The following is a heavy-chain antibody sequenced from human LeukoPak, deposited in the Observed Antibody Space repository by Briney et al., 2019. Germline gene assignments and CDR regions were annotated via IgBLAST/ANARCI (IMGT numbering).Heavy chain of an antibody. CDR2: IVVGSGNT. CDR1: GFTFTSSA. Sequence: SAKVSCKASGFTFTSSAMQWVRHARGQRLEWIGWIVVGSGNTNYAQKFQERVTITRDMSTSTAYMELSSLRSEDTAVYYCAAARVAYYYYMDVWGKGTTVTVSS. D-gene: IGHD2-15*01. CDR3: AAARVAYYYYMDV. J-gene: IGHJ6*03. V-gene: IGHV1-58*02.